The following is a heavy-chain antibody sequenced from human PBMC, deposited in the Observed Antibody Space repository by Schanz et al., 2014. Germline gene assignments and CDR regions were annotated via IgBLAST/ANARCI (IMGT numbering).Heavy chain of an antibody. D-gene: IGHD2-2*01. CDR3: ASHETLSTAACYPS. V-gene: IGHV3-11*01. J-gene: IGHJ4*02. CDR1: GFTFSDSF. Sequence: QVLLVESGGGLVKPGGSLRLSCSASGFTFSDSFMSWIRQTPGKGLEWLSYISSSGNIIHYADSVKGRFTISRDNAKNSLYPQLTGLRAEDTAVTSCASHETLSTAACYPSWGQGTLVAVSS. CDR2: ISSSGNII.